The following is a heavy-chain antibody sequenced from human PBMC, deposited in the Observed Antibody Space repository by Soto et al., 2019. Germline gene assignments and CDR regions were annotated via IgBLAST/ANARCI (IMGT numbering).Heavy chain of an antibody. V-gene: IGHV3-23*01. CDR3: AKDRTGGYSYGYGSYYYSAMDV. J-gene: IGHJ6*02. CDR2: ISGSGGST. Sequence: GGSLRLSCAASGFTFSGYDMSWVRQAPGKGLEWVSAISGSGGSTYYADSVKGRFTISRDNSKDTLYLQMNSLRAEDTAVDYCAKDRTGGYSYGYGSYYYSAMDVWGQGTTVTVSS. CDR1: GFTFSGYD. D-gene: IGHD5-18*01.